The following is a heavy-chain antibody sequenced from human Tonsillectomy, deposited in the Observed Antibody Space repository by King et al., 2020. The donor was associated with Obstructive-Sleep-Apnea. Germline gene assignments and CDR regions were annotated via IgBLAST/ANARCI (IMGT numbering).Heavy chain of an antibody. V-gene: IGHV7-4-1*02. CDR1: GYTFTSYA. Sequence: LVQSGSELKKPGASVKVSCKASGYTFTSYAMNWVRQAPGQGLEWMGWINTNTGNPTYAQGFTGRFVFSLDTSVSTAYLQISSLKAEDTAVYYCARDQRVPRYCSGGSCFGGYWGQGTLVTVSS. D-gene: IGHD2-15*01. CDR2: INTNTGNP. J-gene: IGHJ4*02. CDR3: ARDQRVPRYCSGGSCFGGY.